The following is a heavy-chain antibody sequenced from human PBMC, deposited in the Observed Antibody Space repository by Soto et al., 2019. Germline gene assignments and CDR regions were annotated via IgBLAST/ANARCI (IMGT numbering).Heavy chain of an antibody. Sequence: SETLSLTCAVYGGSFSGYYWSWIRQPPGKGLEWIGEINHSGSTNYNPSLKSRVTISVDTSKNQFSLKLSSVTAADTAVYYCARRQGRILTGYYKIKPFDYWGRGTLVTVSS. D-gene: IGHD3-9*01. J-gene: IGHJ4*02. CDR2: INHSGST. V-gene: IGHV4-34*01. CDR1: GGSFSGYY. CDR3: ARRQGRILTGYYKIKPFDY.